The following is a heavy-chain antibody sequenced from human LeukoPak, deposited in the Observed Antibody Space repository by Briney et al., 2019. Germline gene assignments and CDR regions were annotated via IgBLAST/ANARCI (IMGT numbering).Heavy chain of an antibody. V-gene: IGHV3-23*01. CDR2: ISGSGGST. CDR3: AKDPGPLYSSGWYADAFDI. D-gene: IGHD6-19*01. J-gene: IGHJ3*02. Sequence: GGSLGLSCAASGFTFSSYAMSWVRQAPGKGLEWVSAISGSGGSTYYADSVKGRFTISRDNSKNTLYLQMNSLRAEDTAVYYCAKDPGPLYSSGWYADAFDIWGQGTMVTVSS. CDR1: GFTFSSYA.